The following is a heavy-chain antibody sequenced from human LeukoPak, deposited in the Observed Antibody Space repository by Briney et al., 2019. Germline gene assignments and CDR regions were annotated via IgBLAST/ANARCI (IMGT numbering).Heavy chain of an antibody. CDR2: ISYDASTK. V-gene: IGHV3-30-3*01. D-gene: IGHD3-10*01. CDR3: ARDLSYYYSSDY. CDR1: GFTFSSHA. J-gene: IGHJ4*02. Sequence: GGSLRLSCAASGFTFSSHAMHWVRQAPGKGLEWVTFISYDASTKYYADSVKGRFTISRDNSKNTLYLQMNSLRPEDTALYYCARDLSYYYSSDYWGQGTLVTVSS.